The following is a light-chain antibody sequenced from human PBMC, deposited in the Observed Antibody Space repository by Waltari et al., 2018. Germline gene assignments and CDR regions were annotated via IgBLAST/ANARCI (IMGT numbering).Light chain of an antibody. CDR3: MQGTHWPWT. J-gene: IGKJ1*01. Sequence: VVMTQSPLSLPFTLVQPASLSCRSRQTLVSRDGNTYFNWFHQRPGQSPRRLLYKVSNRDSGVPDRFSGSGSGTDFTLRISRVEAEDVGDYYCMQGTHWPWTFGPGTKVEI. CDR1: QTLVSRDGNTY. CDR2: KVS. V-gene: IGKV2-30*01.